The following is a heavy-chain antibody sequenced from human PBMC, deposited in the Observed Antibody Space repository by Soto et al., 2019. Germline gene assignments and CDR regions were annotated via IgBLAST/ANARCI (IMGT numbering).Heavy chain of an antibody. CDR1: GYSFTSFL. Sequence: PGESLKISCEGFGYSFTSFLIGWVRQMPGKGLEWMGIIYPGDSDTRYSPSFQGQVTISADKSISTAYLQWSSLKASDTAMYYRARRRGYSSSWTYYFDYWGQGTLVTVSS. D-gene: IGHD6-13*01. CDR3: ARRRGYSSSWTYYFDY. CDR2: IYPGDSDT. J-gene: IGHJ4*02. V-gene: IGHV5-51*01.